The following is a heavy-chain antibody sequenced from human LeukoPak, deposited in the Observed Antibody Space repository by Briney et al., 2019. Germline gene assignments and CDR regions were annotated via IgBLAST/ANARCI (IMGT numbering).Heavy chain of an antibody. CDR1: GFTVSSNY. D-gene: IGHD3-3*01. J-gene: IGHJ4*02. CDR2: IYSGGST. Sequence: GGSLRLSCAASGFTVSSNYMSWVRQAPGKGLEWVSVIYSGGSTYYADSVKGRFTISRDNSKNTLYLQRNSLRAEDTAVYYCARDLENSFDYWGQGTLVTVSS. V-gene: IGHV3-53*01. CDR3: ARDLENSFDY.